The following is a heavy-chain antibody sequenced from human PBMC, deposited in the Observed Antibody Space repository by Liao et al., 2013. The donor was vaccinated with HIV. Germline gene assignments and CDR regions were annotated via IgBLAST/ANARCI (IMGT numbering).Heavy chain of an antibody. CDR1: GGSISSFH. Sequence: QVQLQESGPGLVKASETLSLTCNVSGGSISSFHWSWVRQPAGKGLEWIGRISATGGANYNPSLERRVTMSVDTSKNQFSLNLNSVTAADTAVYYCVRERGFFDYWGQGSRVSVSS. D-gene: IGHD3-10*01. CDR3: VRERGFFDY. V-gene: IGHV4-4*07. J-gene: IGHJ4*02. CDR2: ISATGGA.